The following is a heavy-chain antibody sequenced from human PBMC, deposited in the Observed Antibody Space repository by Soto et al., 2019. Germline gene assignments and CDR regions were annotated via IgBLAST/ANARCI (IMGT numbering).Heavy chain of an antibody. CDR2: INHSGST. D-gene: IGHD2-8*02. CDR3: ARDKITGLFDY. J-gene: IGHJ4*02. V-gene: IGHV4-34*01. Sequence: PSETLSLTCAAYGGSFSGYYWTWIRQPPGTGLEWIGEINHSGSTNYNPSLKSRVTISVDTSKNQFSLKLTSVTAADTAVYYCARDKITGLFDYWGQGIPVTVSS. CDR1: GGSFSGYY.